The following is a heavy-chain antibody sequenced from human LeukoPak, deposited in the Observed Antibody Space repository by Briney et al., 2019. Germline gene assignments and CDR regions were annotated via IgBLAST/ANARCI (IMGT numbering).Heavy chain of an antibody. D-gene: IGHD6-19*01. CDR1: GYTFTSYN. V-gene: IGHV1-46*01. J-gene: IGHJ4*02. Sequence: ASVKVSCKASGYTFTSYNIYWVRQAPGQGLEWMGIINPSGGSTNYAQKFQGRVTMTRDTSTSTVYMELSSLRSEDTAVYYCARFAVHRRIAVAGQFGLDYWGQGTLVSASS. CDR3: ARFAVHRRIAVAGQFGLDY. CDR2: INPSGGST.